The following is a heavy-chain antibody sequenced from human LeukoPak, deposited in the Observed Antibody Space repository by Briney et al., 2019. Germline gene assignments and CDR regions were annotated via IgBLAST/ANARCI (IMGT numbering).Heavy chain of an antibody. CDR3: ARGLPEIGDY. D-gene: IGHD4-17*01. CDR1: XXXFTSXX. Sequence: XXSCKAXXXXFTSXXISWVRQAPGQGLEWMGWISAYNGNTNYAQKLQGRVTMTTDTSTSTAYMELRSLRSDDTAVYYCARGLPEIGDYWGQGTLVTVSS. J-gene: IGHJ4*02. CDR2: ISAYNGNT. V-gene: IGHV1-18*01.